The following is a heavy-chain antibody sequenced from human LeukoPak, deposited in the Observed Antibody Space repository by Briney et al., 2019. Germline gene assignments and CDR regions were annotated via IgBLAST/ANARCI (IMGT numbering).Heavy chain of an antibody. J-gene: IGHJ5*02. CDR3: ARDSSEWVDQHLDP. CDR1: GASMRRYY. Sequence: KPSETLSLTCSVSGASMRRYYWSWIRQPPGKGLEWIGYIYYDGSTTYNPSLKSRVTISVDTSKNQFSLKLTSVTAADTAVYYCARDSSEWVDQHLDPWGQGILVTVSS. V-gene: IGHV4-59*01. CDR2: IYYDGST. D-gene: IGHD6-19*01.